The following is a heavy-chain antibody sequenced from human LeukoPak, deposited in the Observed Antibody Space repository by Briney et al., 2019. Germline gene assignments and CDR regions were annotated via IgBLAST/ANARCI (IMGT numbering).Heavy chain of an antibody. V-gene: IGHV4-59*02. J-gene: IGHJ1*01. CDR1: GFTVSSDE. D-gene: IGHD1-26*01. Sequence: PGGSLRLSCAASGFTVSSDEMSWVRQAPGKGLEWIGYIYYTGSASYNPSLKSRVSMSVDMSGNHFFLSLTSVTAADTAVYFCASGMGGGNGWWGQGTLVTVSS. CDR2: IYYTGSA. CDR3: ASGMGGGNGW.